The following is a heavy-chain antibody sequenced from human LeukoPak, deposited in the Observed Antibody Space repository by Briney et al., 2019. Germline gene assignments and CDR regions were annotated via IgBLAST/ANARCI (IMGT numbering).Heavy chain of an antibody. Sequence: PGGSLRLSCAASGFTFSSYSMNWVRQAPGKGLEWVSSISSSSSYIYYADSAKGRFTISRDNAQNSLYLQMNSLRAEDTAVYYCAREGGKYQLLCWFDPWGQGTLVTVSS. CDR1: GFTFSSYS. V-gene: IGHV3-21*01. D-gene: IGHD2-2*01. CDR3: AREGGKYQLLCWFDP. CDR2: ISSSSSYI. J-gene: IGHJ5*02.